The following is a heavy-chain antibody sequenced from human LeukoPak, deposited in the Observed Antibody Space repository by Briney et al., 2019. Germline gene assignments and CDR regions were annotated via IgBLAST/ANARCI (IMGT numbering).Heavy chain of an antibody. D-gene: IGHD1-7*01. CDR1: GFTFSSYW. Sequence: GGSLRLSCAASGFTFSSYWMHWVRQAPGKGLVWVSRTNSDGSSTSYADSVKGRFTISRDNAKNTLYLQMNSLRAEDTAVYYCARSTTIYYYGMDVWGQGTTVTVSS. CDR3: ARSTTIYYYGMDV. J-gene: IGHJ6*02. V-gene: IGHV3-74*01. CDR2: TNSDGSST.